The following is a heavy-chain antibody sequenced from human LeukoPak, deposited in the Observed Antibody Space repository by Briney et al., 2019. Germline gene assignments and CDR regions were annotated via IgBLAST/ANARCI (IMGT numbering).Heavy chain of an antibody. D-gene: IGHD5-18*01. J-gene: IGHJ5*02. Sequence: ASVKVSCKASGYTFTNYDFNWMRQATGQGLEWMGWMNPNSGSTGYAQKFQGRVTMTRDTSISTAYMELSSLTSEDTAVYYCASSEYSYGHNWFDPWGQGTLVTVSS. CDR2: MNPNSGST. CDR1: GYTFTNYD. CDR3: ASSEYSYGHNWFDP. V-gene: IGHV1-8*01.